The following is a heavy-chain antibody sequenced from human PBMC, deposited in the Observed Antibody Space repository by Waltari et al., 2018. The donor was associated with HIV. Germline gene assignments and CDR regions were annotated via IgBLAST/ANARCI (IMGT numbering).Heavy chain of an antibody. CDR2: IDEYGGIT. D-gene: IGHD3-3*01. CDR3: ARDLSGYSDY. CDR1: GFTFSTYW. Sequence: EVLLVESGGGLVQHGGSLRLSCAASGFTFSTYWMHWVRQAPGKGLVWGSRIDEYGGITNDAASVEGRFTISRDNAKNTLYLQMNNLRAEDTATYYCARDLSGYSDYWGQGTLVTVSS. V-gene: IGHV3-74*01. J-gene: IGHJ4*02.